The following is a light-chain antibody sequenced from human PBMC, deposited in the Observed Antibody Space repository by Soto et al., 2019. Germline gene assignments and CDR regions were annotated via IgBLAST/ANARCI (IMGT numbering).Light chain of an antibody. V-gene: IGLV2-23*01. CDR1: SSVVGNYNF. CDR2: DGS. Sequence: QSVLTQPASVSGSPGQSITISCTGTSSVVGNYNFVSWYQHHPGKAPNLLIYDGSQRPSGVSNRFSGSKSGDTASLTISGLQADDDADYYCCSYAITTTYVFGTGTKVTVL. CDR3: CSYAITTTYV. J-gene: IGLJ1*01.